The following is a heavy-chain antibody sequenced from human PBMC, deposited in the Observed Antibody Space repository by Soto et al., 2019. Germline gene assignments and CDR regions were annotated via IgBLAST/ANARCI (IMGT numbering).Heavy chain of an antibody. CDR3: ARGGGNFDQ. CDR1: GFTFRGSW. J-gene: IGHJ4*02. CDR2: VKQDGSDR. Sequence: VQLVESGGGLVQPGGSLRLTCAASGFTFRGSWMSWVRQAPGKGLEWVANVKQDGSDRYYVDSVKGRFTISRDNAMNSLYLEMNSLRDEDTAVYYCARGGGNFDQWGQGTLVTVSS. D-gene: IGHD3-16*01. V-gene: IGHV3-7*04.